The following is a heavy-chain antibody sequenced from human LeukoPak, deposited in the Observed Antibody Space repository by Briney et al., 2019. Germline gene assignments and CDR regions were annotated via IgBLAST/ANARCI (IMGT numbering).Heavy chain of an antibody. CDR2: LYSDGKT. D-gene: IGHD1/OR15-1a*01. CDR1: GFTVSSNY. Sequence: LGGSLRLSCAASGFTVSSNYMSWVRQAPGKGLEWVAVLYSDGKTYYGASVKGRFTISRDNSKNTLDLQMNSLRAEDTAVYYCATQGPKPNNRFDPWGQGTLVTVSS. V-gene: IGHV3-53*01. CDR3: ATQGPKPNNRFDP. J-gene: IGHJ5*02.